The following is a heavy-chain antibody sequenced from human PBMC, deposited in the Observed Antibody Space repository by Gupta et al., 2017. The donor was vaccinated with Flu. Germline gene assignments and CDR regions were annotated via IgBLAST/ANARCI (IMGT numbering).Heavy chain of an antibody. J-gene: IGHJ1*01. V-gene: IGHV4-31*03. CDR2: IYYSGST. CDR1: GGSISSGGYY. Sequence: QVQLQESGPGLVKPSPTLSLTCTVSGGSISSGGYYWSWLRQHPGKGLEWIGYIYYSGSTYYKPSLKCRATISVDTSKNQFSLKLSSVTAADTAVYYCARLGAYYDSSGYYGEYFQHWGQGTLVTVSS. D-gene: IGHD3-22*01. CDR3: ARLGAYYDSSGYYGEYFQH.